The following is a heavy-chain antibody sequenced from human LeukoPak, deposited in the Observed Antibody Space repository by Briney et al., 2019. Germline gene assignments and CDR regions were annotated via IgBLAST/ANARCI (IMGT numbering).Heavy chain of an antibody. D-gene: IGHD2-2*01. CDR3: ARVGAYCTSTSCFDY. Sequence: GASVKVSCKASGYTFTSYGISWVRQAPGQGLEWMGWISAYNGNTDYAQKFQGRVTMTTDTSTSTAYIDLRSLRSDDTAVYYCARVGAYCTSTSCFDYWGLGTLVTVSS. V-gene: IGHV1-18*01. CDR1: GYTFTSYG. CDR2: ISAYNGNT. J-gene: IGHJ4*02.